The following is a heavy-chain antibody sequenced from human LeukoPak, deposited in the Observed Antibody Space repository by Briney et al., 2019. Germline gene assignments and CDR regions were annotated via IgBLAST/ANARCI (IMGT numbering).Heavy chain of an antibody. D-gene: IGHD6-13*01. CDR1: GDSVSSNSAA. Sequence: SQTLSLTCAISGDSVSSNSAAWNWIRQSPSRGLEWLGRTYYRSKWYNDYAVSVKSRITINPDTSKNQFSLQLNSVTPEDTAAYYCARVVSGHRQKTRGAAAVFGWFDPWGQGTLVTVSS. CDR2: TYYRSKWYN. J-gene: IGHJ5*02. V-gene: IGHV6-1*01. CDR3: ARVVSGHRQKTRGAAAVFGWFDP.